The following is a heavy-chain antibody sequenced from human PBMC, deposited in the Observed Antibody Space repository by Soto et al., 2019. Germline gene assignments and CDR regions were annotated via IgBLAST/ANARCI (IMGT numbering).Heavy chain of an antibody. J-gene: IGHJ6*02. Sequence: SETLSLTCSVSGGSISSYYWSWIRQPPGRGLEWIGYVYYSGSTNYNPSLKSRVTISVDTSKNQFSLKLSSVTAADTAVYYCARDLNFYDYYGMDVWGQGTTVTVS. CDR1: GGSISSYY. CDR2: VYYSGST. CDR3: ARDLNFYDYYGMDV. V-gene: IGHV4-59*01. D-gene: IGHD1-7*01.